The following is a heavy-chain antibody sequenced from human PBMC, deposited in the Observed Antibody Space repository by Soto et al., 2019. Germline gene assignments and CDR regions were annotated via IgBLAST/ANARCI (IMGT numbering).Heavy chain of an antibody. CDR1: GGSISSGGYY. D-gene: IGHD5-12*01. CDR2: IYYSGST. V-gene: IGHV4-31*03. CDR3: ARDQSGYDLLAFDI. Sequence: TLSLTCTVSGGSISSGGYYWSWIRQHPGKGLEWIGYIYYSGSTYYNPSLKSRVTISVDTSKNQFSLKLSSVTAADTAVYYCARDQSGYDLLAFDIWGQGTMVT. J-gene: IGHJ3*02.